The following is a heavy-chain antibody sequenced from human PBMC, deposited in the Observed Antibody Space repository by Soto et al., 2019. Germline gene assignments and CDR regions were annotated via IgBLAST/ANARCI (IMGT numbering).Heavy chain of an antibody. CDR1: GFTFSSYG. V-gene: IGHV3-33*01. D-gene: IGHD5-18*01. Sequence: GGSLRLSCAASGFTFSSYGMHWVRQAPGKGLEWVAVIWYDGSNKYYADSVKGRFTISRDNSKNTLYLQMNSLRAEDTAVYYCARDPPGRRYSYGSTYYYYYYMDVWGKGTTVTVSS. J-gene: IGHJ6*03. CDR2: IWYDGSNK. CDR3: ARDPPGRRYSYGSTYYYYYYMDV.